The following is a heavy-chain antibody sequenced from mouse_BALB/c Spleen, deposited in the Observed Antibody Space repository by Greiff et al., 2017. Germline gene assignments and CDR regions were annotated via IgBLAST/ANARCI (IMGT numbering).Heavy chain of an antibody. CDR2: ISSGSSTI. V-gene: IGHV5-17*02. J-gene: IGHJ2*01. Sequence: EVQLVESGGGLVQPGGSRKLSCAASGFTFSSFGMHWVRQAPEKGLEWVAYISSGSSTIYYADTVKGRFTISRDNPKNTLFLQMTSLRSEDTAMYYCAREGLFDWGQGTTLTVSS. CDR1: GFTFSSFG. CDR3: AREGLFD. D-gene: IGHD1-1*01.